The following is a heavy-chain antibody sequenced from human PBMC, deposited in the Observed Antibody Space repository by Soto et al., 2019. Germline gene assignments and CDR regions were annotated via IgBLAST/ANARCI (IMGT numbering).Heavy chain of an antibody. V-gene: IGHV4-34*01. J-gene: IGHJ4*02. CDR1: GGSFSGYY. CDR3: ARVEEGGSYYFDY. CDR2: INHSGST. Sequence: PSETLSLTCAVYGGSFSGYYWSWIRQPPGKGLEWIGEINHSGSTNYNPSLKSRVNISVDTSKNQFSLKLSSVTAADTAVYYCARVEEGGSYYFDYWGQGTLVTVSS.